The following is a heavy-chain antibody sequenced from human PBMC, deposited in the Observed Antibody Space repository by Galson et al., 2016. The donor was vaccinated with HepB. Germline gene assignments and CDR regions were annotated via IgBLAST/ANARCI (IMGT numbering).Heavy chain of an antibody. D-gene: IGHD3/OR15-3a*01. Sequence: SLRLSCAASGFTFSNYDVHWVRQVTGRGPEWISAVGTTGDTHYPDSVKGRFTISRENAKNSFYLQMDSLRAGDTAVYYCARGSPYWTGYYFFDSWGQGALVTVSS. CDR3: ARGSPYWTGYYFFDS. CDR1: GFTFSNYD. J-gene: IGHJ4*02. V-gene: IGHV3-13*01. CDR2: VGTTGDT.